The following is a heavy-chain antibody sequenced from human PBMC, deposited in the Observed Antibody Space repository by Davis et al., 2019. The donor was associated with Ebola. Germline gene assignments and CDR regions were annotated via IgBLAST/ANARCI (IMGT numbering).Heavy chain of an antibody. D-gene: IGHD3-22*01. V-gene: IGHV3-21*01. J-gene: IGHJ4*02. CDR2: ISSDSDYI. Sequence: GESLKISCAASGFTFSTYSMSWVRQAPGKALEWVSSISSDSDYIYYADSAKGRFTISRDNAKNSLFLQMNSLRAEDTAVYYCANDFDRVRTWGQGTLVTVSS. CDR3: ANDFDRVRT. CDR1: GFTFSTYS.